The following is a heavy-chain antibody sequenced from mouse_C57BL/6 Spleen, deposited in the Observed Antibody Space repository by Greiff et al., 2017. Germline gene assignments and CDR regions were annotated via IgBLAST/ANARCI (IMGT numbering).Heavy chain of an antibody. CDR1: GYAFSSYW. CDR2: IYPGDGDT. CDR3: AREGYYYGSSWYFDV. Sequence: QVQLKESGAELVKPGASVKISCKASGYAFSSYWMNWVKQRPGKGLEWIGQIYPGDGDTNYNGKFKGKATLTADKSSSTAYMQLSSLTSEDSAVYFCAREGYYYGSSWYFDVWGTGTTVTVSS. D-gene: IGHD1-1*01. V-gene: IGHV1-80*01. J-gene: IGHJ1*03.